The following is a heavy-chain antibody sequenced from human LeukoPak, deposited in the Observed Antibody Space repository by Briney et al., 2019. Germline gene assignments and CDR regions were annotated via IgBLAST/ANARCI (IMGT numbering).Heavy chain of an antibody. D-gene: IGHD3-10*01. CDR1: VYTLTELS. J-gene: IGHJ4*02. CDR3: AVLWFGELFRYFDY. Sequence: ASGKVSCKVSVYTLTELSMHWVRQAPGKGLDWMGGFDPEDGETIYAQKFQGRVTMPEDTSTDTAYMELSSLRSEDTAVYYCAVLWFGELFRYFDYWGQGTLVTLAS. CDR2: FDPEDGET. V-gene: IGHV1-24*01.